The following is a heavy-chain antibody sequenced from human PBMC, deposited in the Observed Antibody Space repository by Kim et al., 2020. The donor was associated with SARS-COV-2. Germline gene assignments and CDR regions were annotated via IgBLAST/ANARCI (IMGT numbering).Heavy chain of an antibody. Sequence: GGSLRLSCAGSGFTFSSCWMTWVRQAPGEGLEWLANIDEDGSAGIYYVDSVRGRFTISRDNVKNSLYLQMNSLRAEDTAVYYCARWGPPWGIDFWGQGTLVTVSS. CDR2: IDEDGSAGI. CDR1: GFTFSSCW. V-gene: IGHV3-7*01. J-gene: IGHJ4*02. D-gene: IGHD3-16*01. CDR3: ARWGPPWGIDF.